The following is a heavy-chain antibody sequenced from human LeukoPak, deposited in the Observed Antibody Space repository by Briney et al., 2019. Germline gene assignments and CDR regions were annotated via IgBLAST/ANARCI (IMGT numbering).Heavy chain of an antibody. D-gene: IGHD6-6*01. Sequence: SETLSLTCTVSGGSISSYYWSWIRQPPGKGLEWIGYIYYSGSTNYNPSLKSRVTISVDTSKNQFSLKLSSVTAADTAVYYCARDGRGAARRTLDYWGQGTLVTVSS. CDR2: IYYSGST. CDR1: GGSISSYY. CDR3: ARDGRGAARRTLDY. J-gene: IGHJ4*02. V-gene: IGHV4-59*01.